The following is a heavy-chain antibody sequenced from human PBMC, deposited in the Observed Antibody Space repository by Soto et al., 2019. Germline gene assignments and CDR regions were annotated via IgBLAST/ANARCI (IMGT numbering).Heavy chain of an antibody. CDR3: ASTLGYCSGGSCYSYGMGV. D-gene: IGHD2-15*01. Sequence: PSETLSLTCTVSGGSISSGDYYWSWIRQPPGKGLEWIGYIYYSGSTYYNPSLKSRVTISVDTSKNQFSLKLSSVTAADTAVYYCASTLGYCSGGSCYSYGMGVWGQGTTVTVSS. CDR1: GGSISSGDYY. J-gene: IGHJ6*02. CDR2: IYYSGST. V-gene: IGHV4-30-4*01.